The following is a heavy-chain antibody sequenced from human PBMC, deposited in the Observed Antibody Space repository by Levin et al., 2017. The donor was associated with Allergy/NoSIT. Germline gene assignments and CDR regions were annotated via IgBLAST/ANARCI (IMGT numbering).Heavy chain of an antibody. J-gene: IGHJ4*02. D-gene: IGHD3-16*01. Sequence: GGSLRLSCAASGFVISGYWMTWVRQAPGKGLEWVATINPDGSEKYHVDSVKGRFIISRDNAKDSLYLYMNSLRVDDTAVYYCAKFGAVANMEDWGQGTLVTVS. CDR2: INPDGSEK. CDR3: AKFGAVANMED. V-gene: IGHV3-7*01. CDR1: GFVISGYW.